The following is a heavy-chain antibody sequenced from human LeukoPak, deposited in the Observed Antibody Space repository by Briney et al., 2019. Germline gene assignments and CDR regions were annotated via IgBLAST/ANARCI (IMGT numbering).Heavy chain of an antibody. J-gene: IGHJ4*02. CDR2: ISSSSSYI. V-gene: IGHV3-21*01. Sequence: GGSLRLSCTASGYTFSSYSMNWVRQAPGKGLEWVSSISSSSSYIYYADSVKVRFTISRDNAKNSLYLQMNSLRAEDTAVYYCARDVYQLPSYWGQGALVTVSS. CDR3: ARDVYQLPSY. D-gene: IGHD2-2*01. CDR1: GYTFSSYS.